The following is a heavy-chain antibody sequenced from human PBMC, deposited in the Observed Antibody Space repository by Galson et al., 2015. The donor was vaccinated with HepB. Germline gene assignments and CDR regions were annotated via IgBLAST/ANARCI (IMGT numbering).Heavy chain of an antibody. CDR3: ARDRPSLWFGSYYYYGMDV. CDR2: IKQDGSEK. J-gene: IGHJ6*02. CDR1: GFTFSSYW. V-gene: IGHV3-7*03. Sequence: LRLSCAASGFTFSSYWMSWVRQAPGKGLEWVANIKQDGSEKYYVDSVKGRFTISRDNAKNSLYLQMNSLRAEDTAVYYCARDRPSLWFGSYYYYGMDVWGQGTTVTVSS. D-gene: IGHD3-10*01.